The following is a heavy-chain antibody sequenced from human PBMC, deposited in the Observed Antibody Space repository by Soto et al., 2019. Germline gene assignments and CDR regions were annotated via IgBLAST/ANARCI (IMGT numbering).Heavy chain of an antibody. Sequence: QVQLVQSGAEVKKPGASVKVSCKASGYTFTSYYMHWVRQAPGQGLEWMGMIGPSGGSTTYAQNFQGRVTMTRDTSTSTFYMELSSMRPEDTAVYYCARDRTSGGLFDYWGQGTLVTVSS. V-gene: IGHV1-46*01. D-gene: IGHD2-15*01. CDR2: IGPSGGST. CDR1: GYTFTSYY. J-gene: IGHJ4*02. CDR3: ARDRTSGGLFDY.